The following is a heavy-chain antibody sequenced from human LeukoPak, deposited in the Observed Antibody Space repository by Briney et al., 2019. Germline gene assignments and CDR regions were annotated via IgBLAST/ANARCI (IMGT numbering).Heavy chain of an antibody. CDR1: GGSIGTYY. D-gene: IGHD1-1*01. CDR3: ARVGDWNDLVY. Sequence: SETLSLTCTVSGGSIGTYYWSWLRQPPGKGLEWIGYIYYTGSTNYNPSLKSRVTISVDTSKNQFSLKLSSVTAADTAVYYCARVGDWNDLVYWGQGTLVTVSS. V-gene: IGHV4-59*01. CDR2: IYYTGST. J-gene: IGHJ4*02.